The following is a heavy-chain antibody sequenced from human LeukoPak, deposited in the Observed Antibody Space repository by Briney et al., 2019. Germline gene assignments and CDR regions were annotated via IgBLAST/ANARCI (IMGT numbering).Heavy chain of an antibody. Sequence: GGSLRLSCAASGLTFTTYVMHWVRQAPGKGLEWVSSISSSGDNTDYADSVRGRFTISRDNSKNTLYVQMNSLRAEDTAVYYCASKSWEPNWGQGTMVTVSS. CDR3: ASKSWEPN. J-gene: IGHJ3*01. V-gene: IGHV3-23*01. CDR1: GLTFTTYV. D-gene: IGHD1-26*01. CDR2: ISSSGDNT.